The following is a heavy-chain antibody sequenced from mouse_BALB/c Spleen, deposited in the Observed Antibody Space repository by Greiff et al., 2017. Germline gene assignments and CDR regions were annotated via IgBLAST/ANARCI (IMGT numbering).Heavy chain of an antibody. CDR1: GFTFSSYT. J-gene: IGHJ2*01. Sequence: EVQLVESGGGLVKPGGSLKLSCAASGFTFSSYTMSWVRQTPEKRLEWVATISSGGSYTYYPDSVKGRFTISRDNAKNTLYLQMSSLKSEDTAMYYCTRDRKGDYFDYWGQGTTLTVSS. V-gene: IGHV5-6-4*01. CDR3: TRDRKGDYFDY. CDR2: ISSGGSYT.